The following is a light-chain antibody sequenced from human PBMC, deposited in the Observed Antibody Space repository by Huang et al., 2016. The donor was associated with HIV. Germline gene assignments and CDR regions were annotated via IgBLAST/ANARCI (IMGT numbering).Light chain of an antibody. J-gene: IGKJ4*01. CDR3: QQYFETPLT. CDR1: QTILYSSKNKNY. V-gene: IGKV4-1*01. Sequence: DIVMTQSPDSQAVSLGERATVNCKSSQTILYSSKNKNYLAWYQQKPGQPPKLLIYWASTRESGVPDRFSGSGSGTDFTLTISSLQAEDVAVYYCQQYFETPLTFGGGTKVEIK. CDR2: WAS.